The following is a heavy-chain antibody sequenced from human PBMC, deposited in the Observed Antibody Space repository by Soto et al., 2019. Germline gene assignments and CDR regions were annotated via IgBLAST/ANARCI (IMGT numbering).Heavy chain of an antibody. V-gene: IGHV4-39*01. Sequence: SETLCLPCTVSGGSISSSGCYWSCIHQPPGKGLEWIGSIYYSGSTYYNPSLKSRVTISVDTSKNQFSLKLSSVTAADTAEYYCARQGYAGFGELSKGSNCFEPWGQGTLVTVSS. CDR3: ARQGYAGFGELSKGSNCFEP. CDR1: GGSISSSGCY. J-gene: IGHJ5*02. D-gene: IGHD3-10*01. CDR2: IYYSGST.